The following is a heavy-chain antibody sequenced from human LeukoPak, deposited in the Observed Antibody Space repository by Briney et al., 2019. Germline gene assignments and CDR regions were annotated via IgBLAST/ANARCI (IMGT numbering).Heavy chain of an antibody. CDR3: ARFSSGSNWFDA. V-gene: IGHV4-59*11. CDR1: GASISSQF. J-gene: IGHJ5*02. CDR2: MSYSGNT. Sequence: SETLSLTRTVSGASISSQFWSWIRQPPGKRPEYIGYMSYSGNTNYNPSLKSRVTISLDTSKNQFSLKLSSLTAADTAVYYCARFSSGSNWFDAWGQGTLVTVSS.